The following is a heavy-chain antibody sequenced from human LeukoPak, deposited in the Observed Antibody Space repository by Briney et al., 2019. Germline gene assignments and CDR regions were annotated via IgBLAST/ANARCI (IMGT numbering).Heavy chain of an antibody. D-gene: IGHD2-15*01. CDR3: ERDTGCSGGTCYSFYDY. Sequence: GGSLRLSCAASGFTFSSYWMTWVRQAPGKGLEWVANIKQDGSEKYHVDSVKGRFTISRDNAKNSLYLQMNSLRAEDTAVYYCERDTGCSGGTCYSFYDYWGQGTLVTVSS. CDR2: IKQDGSEK. J-gene: IGHJ4*02. V-gene: IGHV3-7*01. CDR1: GFTFSSYW.